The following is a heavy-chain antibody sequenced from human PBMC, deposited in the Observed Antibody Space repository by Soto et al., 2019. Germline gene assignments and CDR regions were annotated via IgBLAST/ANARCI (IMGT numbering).Heavy chain of an antibody. J-gene: IGHJ6*02. CDR1: GGIFSSYA. D-gene: IGHD2-2*01. CDR3: ARSQGSSTCLEIYYYYYYGMDV. Sequence: QVQLVQSGAEVKKPGSSVKVSCKASGGIFSSYAISWVRQAPGQGLDWMGGIIPISETTNYAQKFQGRVTITADESKSTAYMELSSLRSEDTAVYYCARSQGSSTCLEIYYYYYYGMDVWGQGTTVTVSS. V-gene: IGHV1-69*01. CDR2: IIPISETT.